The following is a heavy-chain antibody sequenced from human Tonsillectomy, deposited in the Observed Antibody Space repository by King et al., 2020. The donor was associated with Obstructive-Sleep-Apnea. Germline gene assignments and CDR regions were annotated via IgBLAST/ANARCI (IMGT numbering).Heavy chain of an antibody. D-gene: IGHD1-1*01. CDR1: GFTFITYG. J-gene: IGHJ4*02. CDR3: AKDGTWNDVPFDY. CDR2: ISCDGSNK. Sequence: VQLVESGGGVVQPGRSLRLSCAPSGFTFITYGIHWVRQAPGKGLEWVAVISCDGSNKYYADSVKGRFTISRDNSKNTLYLQMNSLRTDDTAVYYCAKDGTWNDVPFDYWGQGTLVTVSS. V-gene: IGHV3-30*18.